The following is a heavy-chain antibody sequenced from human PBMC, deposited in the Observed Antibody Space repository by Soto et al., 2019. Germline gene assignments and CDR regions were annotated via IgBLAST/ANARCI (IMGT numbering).Heavy chain of an antibody. D-gene: IGHD5-18*01. J-gene: IGHJ5*02. CDR2: IYYSGST. Sequence: SETRSLACTVWGGSISSSTYYWGWIRQPPGKGLEWIGRIYYSGSTYYNPSLKSRVTISVDTSKNQFSLKLSSVTAADTAVYYCARHDVRYGQYNWFDPWGQGPLVPVSS. CDR1: GGSISSSTYY. CDR3: ARHDVRYGQYNWFDP. V-gene: IGHV4-39*01.